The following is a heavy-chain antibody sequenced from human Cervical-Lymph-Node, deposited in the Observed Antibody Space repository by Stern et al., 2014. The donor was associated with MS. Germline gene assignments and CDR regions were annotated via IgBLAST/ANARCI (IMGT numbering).Heavy chain of an antibody. Sequence: QVQLVESGGGVVQPGRSLRLSCVASGLTFSTYAMHWVRQAPGKGLEWVAVIWYDGTNKYYADSVKGRFTISRDNSKNTVYLQLNSLRAEDTAVYYCARCMTTVSWAIDYWGQGTLVTLSS. CDR1: GLTFSTYA. CDR2: IWYDGTNK. CDR3: ARCMTTVSWAIDY. V-gene: IGHV3-33*03. D-gene: IGHD4-17*01. J-gene: IGHJ4*02.